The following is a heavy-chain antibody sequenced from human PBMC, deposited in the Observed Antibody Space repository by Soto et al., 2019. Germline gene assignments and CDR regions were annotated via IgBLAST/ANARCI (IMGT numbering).Heavy chain of an antibody. CDR2: IYYSGST. D-gene: IGHD3-3*01. J-gene: IGHJ6*03. CDR1: GGSISSYY. Sequence: TSETLSLTCTVSGGSISSYYWSWIRQPPGKGLEWIGYIYYSGSTNYNPSLKSRVTISVDTSKNQFSLKLSSVTAADTAVYYCARVLFGPNPDTNYYYYMDVWGKGNTVTVSS. V-gene: IGHV4-59*01. CDR3: ARVLFGPNPDTNYYYYMDV.